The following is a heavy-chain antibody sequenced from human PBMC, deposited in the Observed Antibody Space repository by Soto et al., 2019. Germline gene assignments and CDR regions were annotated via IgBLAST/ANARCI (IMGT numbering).Heavy chain of an antibody. Sequence: EVQLLESGGGLVHPGGSLRLSCVASGFTFGSYAMTWVLQAPGQGLEWVSGLSGSGTVANYADSVKGRFTISRDNSKNTLYRQMNSLRAEATAVYYCAREVEAAAGTNPDSWGLGTLVTVSS. CDR1: GFTFGSYA. V-gene: IGHV3-23*01. CDR3: AREVEAAAGTNPDS. J-gene: IGHJ4*02. CDR2: LSGSGTVA. D-gene: IGHD6-13*01.